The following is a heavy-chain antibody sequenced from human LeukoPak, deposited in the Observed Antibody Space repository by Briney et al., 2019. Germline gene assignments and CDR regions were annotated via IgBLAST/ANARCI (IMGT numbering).Heavy chain of an antibody. Sequence: PGGSLRLSCAASGFTFSNYAMSWVRQAPGKGLEWIGEVNLQGSTNYNPSLMGRVAISVDMSENHISLQLTSVTAADTAVYYCAREGGPYRPLDYSGQGTLVTVSS. CDR3: AREGGPYRPLDY. J-gene: IGHJ4*02. CDR2: VNLQGST. CDR1: GFTFSNYAM. V-gene: IGHV4-4*02.